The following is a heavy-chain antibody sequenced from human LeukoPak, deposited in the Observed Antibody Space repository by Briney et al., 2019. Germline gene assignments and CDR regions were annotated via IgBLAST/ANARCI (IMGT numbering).Heavy chain of an antibody. CDR2: IRYDGSNK. CDR1: GFTFSSYG. J-gene: IGHJ6*03. CDR3: ARDPYSGSYGDYYYYYMDV. V-gene: IGHV3-30*02. Sequence: GGSLRLSCAASGFTFSSYGMHWVRQAPGKGLEWVAFIRYDGSNKYYADSVKGRFTISRDNSKNTLYLQMNSLRAEDTAVYYCARDPYSGSYGDYYYYYMDVWGKGTTVTISS. D-gene: IGHD1-26*01.